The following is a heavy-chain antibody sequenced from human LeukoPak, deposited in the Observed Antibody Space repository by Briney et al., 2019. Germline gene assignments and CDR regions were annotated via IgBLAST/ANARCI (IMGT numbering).Heavy chain of an antibody. CDR2: ISGSGGST. Sequence: GGTLRLSCAASGFTFSSYGMSWVRQAPGKGLEWVSAISGSGGSTYYADSVKGRLTISRDNSKNTLYLQMNSLRAEDTAVYYCATSGRIKRDAFDIWGQGTMVTVSS. CDR3: ATSGRIKRDAFDI. V-gene: IGHV3-23*01. J-gene: IGHJ3*02. D-gene: IGHD1-26*01. CDR1: GFTFSSYG.